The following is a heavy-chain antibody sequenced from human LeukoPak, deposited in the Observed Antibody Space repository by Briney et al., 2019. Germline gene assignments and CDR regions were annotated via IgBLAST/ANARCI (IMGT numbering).Heavy chain of an antibody. CDR2: IYYGGST. D-gene: IGHD2-15*01. CDR3: ARALGYCSGGSCTRGYNWFDP. CDR1: GDSISSNDYY. V-gene: IGHV4-39*01. J-gene: IGHJ5*02. Sequence: SETLSLTCTVSGDSISSNDYYWGWIRQPPGKGLEWIGSIYYGGSTYYNPSLKSLVIISVDTSMNQFSLKLSFVTTADTAVYYCARALGYCSGGSCTRGYNWFDPWGQGTLVTVPS.